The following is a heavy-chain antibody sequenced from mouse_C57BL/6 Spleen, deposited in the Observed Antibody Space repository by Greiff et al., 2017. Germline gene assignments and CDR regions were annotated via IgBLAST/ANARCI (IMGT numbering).Heavy chain of an antibody. CDR3: ARSYYGSDYWYFAV. J-gene: IGHJ1*01. D-gene: IGHD1-1*01. CDR1: GYTSTGYW. Sequence: LQSGAELMKPGASVKLSCMATGYTSTGYWLVWVKQRPGHGLEWIGEILPGSGSTNYNEKFKGKATFTADTSSNTAYMQRSSLTTEDSAIYYCARSYYGSDYWYFAVWGAGTTVTVAT. V-gene: IGHV1-9*01. CDR2: ILPGSGST.